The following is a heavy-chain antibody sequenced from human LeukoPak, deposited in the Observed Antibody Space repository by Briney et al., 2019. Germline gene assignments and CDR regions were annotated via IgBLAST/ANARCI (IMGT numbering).Heavy chain of an antibody. J-gene: IGHJ6*03. CDR3: ARDTPRIAVAGTLDYYYYMDV. D-gene: IGHD6-19*01. V-gene: IGHV1-18*01. Sequence: GASVKVSCKASGYTFTGYGISWVRQAPGQGLEWMGWISAYNGNTNYAQKLQGRVTMTTDTSTSTAYMELRSLRSDDTAVYYCARDTPRIAVAGTLDYYYYMDVWGKGTTVTVSS. CDR1: GYTFTGYG. CDR2: ISAYNGNT.